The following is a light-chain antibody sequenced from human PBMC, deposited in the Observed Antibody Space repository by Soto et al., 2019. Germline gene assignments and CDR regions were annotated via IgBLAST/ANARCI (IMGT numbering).Light chain of an antibody. V-gene: IGKV3-20*01. J-gene: IGKJ1*01. CDR1: QSVSSSY. Sequence: EIVLAQSPGTLSLSPGERATLSCRASQSVSSSYLAWYQQKPGQAPRLLIYGASSRATGIPDRFSGSGSGTGFTLTVSRLEPEGFAVYYWQQYGSSTWTFGQGTKVEIK. CDR3: QQYGSSTWT. CDR2: GAS.